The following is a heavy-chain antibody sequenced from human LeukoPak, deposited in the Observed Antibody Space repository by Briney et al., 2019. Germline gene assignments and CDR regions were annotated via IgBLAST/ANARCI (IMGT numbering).Heavy chain of an antibody. CDR2: ISGDGDGT. J-gene: IGHJ4*02. CDR1: GFTFDDYA. D-gene: IGHD2-15*01. V-gene: IGHV3-43*02. CDR3: AKASSGYCGGGTCSVPY. Sequence: GGSLRLSCAASGFTFDDYAMHWVRQAPGKGLEWVSLISGDGDGTYYADSVKGRFTISRDNSKNSLYLQMNSLMTEDTAFYYCAKASSGYCGGGTCSVPYWGQGTLVTVSS.